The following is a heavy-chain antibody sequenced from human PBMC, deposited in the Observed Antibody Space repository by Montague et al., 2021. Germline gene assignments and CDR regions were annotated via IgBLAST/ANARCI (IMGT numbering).Heavy chain of an antibody. J-gene: IGHJ6*02. Sequence: SETLSLTCAVSGGSFSVYSWTWIRQSPGNRLERIGEVNERGSSNFNPYLKSRLTISVYTSNKHLSLNLRSVTAADAAVYYCARRGIVGGGQTGNFYGMDVWGQGTPVIVSS. CDR1: GGSFSVYS. CDR2: VNERGSS. V-gene: IGHV4-34*01. CDR3: ARRGIVGGGQTGNFYGMDV. D-gene: IGHD1-26*01.